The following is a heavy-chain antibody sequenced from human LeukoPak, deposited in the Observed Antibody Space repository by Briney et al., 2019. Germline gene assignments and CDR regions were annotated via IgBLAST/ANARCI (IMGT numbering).Heavy chain of an antibody. CDR3: ARDRVEDYDYVWGSYLGVSWYFDL. V-gene: IGHV4-38-2*02. D-gene: IGHD3-16*01. Sequence: SESLSLTCAVSGYSISIGYYWGWIRQPPGKGLEWIGRIYTSGSTNYNPSLKSRVTMSVDTSKTQFSLKLSSVTAADTAVYYCARDRVEDYDYVWGSYLGVSWYFDLWGRGTLVTVSS. CDR2: IYTSGST. J-gene: IGHJ2*01. CDR1: GYSISIGYY.